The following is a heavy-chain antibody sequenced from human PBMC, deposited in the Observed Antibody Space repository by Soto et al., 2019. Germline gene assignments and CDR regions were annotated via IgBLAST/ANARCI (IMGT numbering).Heavy chain of an antibody. CDR1: GFTFGSYS. CDR3: ARDLGSSCYPEYYQL. CDR2: ISSSSSTI. Sequence: HLGGSLRLSCAASGFTFGSYSMNWVRQAPGKGLEWVSYISSSSSTIYYADSVKGRFTISRDDAKNSLYLQMNSLRAEDTAVYYCARDLGSSCYPEYYQLCGQGTLVTVSA. J-gene: IGHJ1*01. V-gene: IGHV3-48*01. D-gene: IGHD2-2*01.